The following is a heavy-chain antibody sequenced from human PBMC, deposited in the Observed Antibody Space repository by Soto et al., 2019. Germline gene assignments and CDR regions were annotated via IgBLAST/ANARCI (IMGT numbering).Heavy chain of an antibody. CDR3: STGGGDSGWYGFFDY. Sequence: EVQLLESGGGLVQPGESLRLSCAASGFTFASYAMTWVRQAPGRGLEWVSGFSGSGGSTYYADSVNGRFTISRDNSKNTVYLQMSSLTAEDTDVYYCSTGGGDSGWYGFFDYWGQGTLVTVSS. V-gene: IGHV3-23*01. CDR1: GFTFASYA. J-gene: IGHJ4*02. CDR2: FSGSGGST. D-gene: IGHD6-19*01.